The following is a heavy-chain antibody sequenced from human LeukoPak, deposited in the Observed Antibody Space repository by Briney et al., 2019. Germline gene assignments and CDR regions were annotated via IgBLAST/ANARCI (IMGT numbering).Heavy chain of an antibody. Sequence: GGSLRLSCAASGFTFSGSTMHWVRQASGKGPEWVGRIRTKPNSYATAYAASVEGRFTISRDDSKNTAHLQMNSLKTEDTAMYYCTRFADNSVYWGLGTLVTVSS. J-gene: IGHJ4*02. CDR3: TRFADNSVY. D-gene: IGHD1-1*01. CDR2: IRTKPNSYAT. V-gene: IGHV3-73*01. CDR1: GFTFSGST.